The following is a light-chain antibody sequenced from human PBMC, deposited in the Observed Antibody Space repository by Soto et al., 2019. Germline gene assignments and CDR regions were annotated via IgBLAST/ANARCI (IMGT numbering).Light chain of an antibody. Sequence: EIVLTQSPGTLSLSPGESATLSCRPSQSVSSTYLDWYQQKPGQAPRLLIYAASSRATGIPDRFSGGASATDFTLTISRLEPEDFAVYYCRQYINSQWTFGQGTKVDIK. CDR3: RQYINSQWT. CDR1: QSVSSTY. CDR2: AAS. J-gene: IGKJ1*01. V-gene: IGKV3-20*01.